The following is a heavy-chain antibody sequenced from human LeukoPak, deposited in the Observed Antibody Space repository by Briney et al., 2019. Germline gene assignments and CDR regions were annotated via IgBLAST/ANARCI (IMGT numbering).Heavy chain of an antibody. D-gene: IGHD3-22*01. V-gene: IGHV3-23*01. CDR3: AKGDSSGYYFDY. J-gene: IGHJ4*02. Sequence: PGGSLRLSCAASGFTVSSNYMSWVRQAPGKGLEWVSAISGSGGSTYYADSVKGRFTISRDNSKNTLYLQMNSLRAEDTAVYYCAKGDSSGYYFDYWGQGTLVTVSS. CDR2: ISGSGGST. CDR1: GFTVSSNY.